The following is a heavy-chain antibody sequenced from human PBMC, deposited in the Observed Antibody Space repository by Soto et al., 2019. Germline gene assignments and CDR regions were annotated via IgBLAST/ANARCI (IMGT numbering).Heavy chain of an antibody. D-gene: IGHD3-22*01. CDR2: IDWDDDK. CDR3: ARTLGNYYDSSGYVGGSQYYYGMDV. Sequence: SGPTLLNTTQTLTVPCTFSGFSLSTSGMRVSWIRQPPGKALEWLARIDWDDDKYYSTSLKTRLTISKDTSKNQVVLTMTNMDPVDTATYYCARTLGNYYDSSGYVGGSQYYYGMDVWGQGTTVTVSS. V-gene: IGHV2-70*04. CDR1: GFSLSTSGMR. J-gene: IGHJ6*02.